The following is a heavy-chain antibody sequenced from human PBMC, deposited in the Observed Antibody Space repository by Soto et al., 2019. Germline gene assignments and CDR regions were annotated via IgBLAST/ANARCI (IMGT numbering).Heavy chain of an antibody. CDR3: ARAGSENDY. J-gene: IGHJ4*02. CDR2: IKEDGSER. Sequence: EVQLVESGGGLVQPGGSLRLSCAASGFTFSNYWMSWVRQAPGKGLEWVANIKEDGSERNYVDSVKGRFIISRDNAKNPLYLLLKSLRAEDTALYYCARAGSENDYWGQGTLVTVSS. V-gene: IGHV3-7*05. CDR1: GFTFSNYW. D-gene: IGHD3-10*01.